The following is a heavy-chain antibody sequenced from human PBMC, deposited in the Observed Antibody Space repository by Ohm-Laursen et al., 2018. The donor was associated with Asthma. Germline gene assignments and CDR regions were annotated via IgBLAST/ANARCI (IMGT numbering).Heavy chain of an antibody. CDR1: GYTFTGYY. J-gene: IGHJ5*02. V-gene: IGHV1-2*06. CDR3: ARDLFGENWFDP. D-gene: IGHD3-10*01. Sequence: SVKVSCNASGYTFTGYYMHWVRQAPGQGLEWMGRINPNSGGTNYAQKFQGRVTMTRDTSISTAYMELSRLRSDDTAVYYCARDLFGENWFDPWGQGTLVTVSS. CDR2: INPNSGGT.